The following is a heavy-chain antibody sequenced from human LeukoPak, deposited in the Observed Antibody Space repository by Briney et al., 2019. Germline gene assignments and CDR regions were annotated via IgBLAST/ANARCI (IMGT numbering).Heavy chain of an antibody. D-gene: IGHD3-22*01. CDR1: GGSLSSYY. V-gene: IGHV4-59*01. J-gene: IGHJ6*02. Sequence: SETLSLTCTVSGGSLSSYYWSWIRQPPGKGLEWLGYIYYSGSTNYNPSLKSRVTISVDTTKNKFSLKLSSVTAADTAVYYCARYPHYYDSSGYPSSGMDVWGQGTTVTVSS. CDR3: ARYPHYYDSSGYPSSGMDV. CDR2: IYYSGST.